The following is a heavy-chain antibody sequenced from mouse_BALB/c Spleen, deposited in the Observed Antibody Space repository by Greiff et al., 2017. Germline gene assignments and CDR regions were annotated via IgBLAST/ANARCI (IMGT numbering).Heavy chain of an antibody. CDR3: ARDRRGDGYYGSVV. D-gene: IGHD2-3*01. Sequence: EVMLVESGGGLVQPGGSLRLSCATSGFTFTDYYMSWVRQPPGKALEWLGFIRNKANGYTTEYSASVKGRFTISRDNSQSILYLQMNTLRAEDSATYYCARDRRGDGYYGSVVWGAGTTVTVSS. V-gene: IGHV7-3*02. CDR1: GFTFTDYY. J-gene: IGHJ1*01. CDR2: IRNKANGYTT.